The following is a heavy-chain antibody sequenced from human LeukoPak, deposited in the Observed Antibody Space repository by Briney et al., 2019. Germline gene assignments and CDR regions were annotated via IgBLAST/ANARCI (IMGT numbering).Heavy chain of an antibody. V-gene: IGHV3-23*01. CDR1: GFTFSNHA. D-gene: IGHD6-19*01. Sequence: PGGSLRLSCAASGFTFSNHAMNWVRQAPGKGLEWVSGIIGSGGISSYADSVKGRLTISRDNSKNTMHLQMNSLRAEDTAVYYCAKVGLGWQWLTHFDYWGQGTLVTVSS. CDR3: AKVGLGWQWLTHFDY. CDR2: IIGSGGIS. J-gene: IGHJ4*02.